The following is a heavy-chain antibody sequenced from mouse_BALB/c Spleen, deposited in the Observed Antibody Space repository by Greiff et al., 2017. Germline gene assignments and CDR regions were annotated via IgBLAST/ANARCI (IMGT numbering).Heavy chain of an antibody. CDR3: ARSELSFMDY. Sequence: QVQLQQSGAELAKPGASVKMSCKASGYTFTSYWMHWVKQRPGQGLEWIGYINPSTGYTENNQKFKDKATLTADKSSSTAYMQLSSLTSEDSAVYYCARSELSFMDYWGQGTSVTVSS. CDR2: INPSTGYT. J-gene: IGHJ4*01. CDR1: GYTFTSYW. V-gene: IGHV1-7*01.